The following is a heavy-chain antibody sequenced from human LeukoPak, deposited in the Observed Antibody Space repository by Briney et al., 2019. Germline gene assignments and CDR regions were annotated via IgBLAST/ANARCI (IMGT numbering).Heavy chain of an antibody. CDR3: ARDNNWGFDY. Sequence: GPLRLSCAVSGFRISYYYMSFVRQAAGGRLEWVANIRGSAIGGGSGMYYADSVKGRFTISRDDVENSLYLHMSSLRAEDTAFYYCARDNNWGFDYWGQGALVTVSS. D-gene: IGHD7-27*01. CDR2: IRGSAIGGGSGM. V-gene: IGHV3-11*04. CDR1: GFRISYYY. J-gene: IGHJ4*02.